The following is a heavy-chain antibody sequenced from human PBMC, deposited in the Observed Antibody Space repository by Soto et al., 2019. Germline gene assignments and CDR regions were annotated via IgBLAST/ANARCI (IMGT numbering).Heavy chain of an antibody. CDR1: GFTFSSYT. Sequence: GGSLRLSCAASGFTFSSYTMHWVRQAPGKGLEWVAVISHDGSSKYFADSVKGRFTISRDNSKNTLYLQMNNLRAEDTAMYYCASRPYGDYLYYFDEWGQGTRVTVAS. V-gene: IGHV3-30-3*01. J-gene: IGHJ4*02. CDR3: ASRPYGDYLYYFDE. CDR2: ISHDGSSK. D-gene: IGHD4-17*01.